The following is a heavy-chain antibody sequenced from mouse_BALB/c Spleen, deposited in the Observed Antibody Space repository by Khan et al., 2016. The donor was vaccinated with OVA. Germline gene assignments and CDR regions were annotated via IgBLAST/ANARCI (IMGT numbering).Heavy chain of an antibody. D-gene: IGHD2-14*01. CDR1: GDSITSGY. J-gene: IGHJ3*01. CDR3: PRSTYRDAFAY. CDR2: MIYTGYT. V-gene: IGHV3-8*02. Sequence: EVQLQESGPSLVKPSQTLSLTCSVTGDSITSGYWSWIRKFPGNKLEYMGYMIYTGYTDYNPSLKSRLAITRHTSTNHYSLQLHPVTTKDTATYYCPRSTYRDAFAYWGQGTQVTVSA.